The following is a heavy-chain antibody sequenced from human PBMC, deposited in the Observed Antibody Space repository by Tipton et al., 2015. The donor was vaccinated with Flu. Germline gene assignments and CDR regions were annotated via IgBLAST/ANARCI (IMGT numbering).Heavy chain of an antibody. CDR1: GFTFNNYV. CDR3: AKVIPELVAGLDY. CDR2: ISGSGNYT. Sequence: SLRLSCAASGFTFNNYVMTWVRQAPGKGLEWVSGISGSGNYTYYTDSVKGRFTISRDNSKNTLVLQMNSLRAEDTAVYYCAKVIPELVAGLDYWGQGTLVTVSS. D-gene: IGHD6-19*01. V-gene: IGHV3-23*01. J-gene: IGHJ4*02.